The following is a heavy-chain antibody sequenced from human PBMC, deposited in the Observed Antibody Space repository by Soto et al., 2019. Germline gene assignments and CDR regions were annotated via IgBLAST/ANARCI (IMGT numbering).Heavy chain of an antibody. J-gene: IGHJ6*02. CDR2: IYYSGST. V-gene: IGHV4-31*03. CDR1: GGSISSGGYY. D-gene: IGHD6-6*01. Sequence: KPSETLSLTCTVSGGSISSGGYYWSWIRQHPGKGLEWIGYIYYSGSTYYNPSLKSRVTISVDTSKNQFSLKLSSVTAADTAVYYCAGGGSSSGKVEDYYYGMGVWGQGTTVTVSS. CDR3: AGGGSSSGKVEDYYYGMGV.